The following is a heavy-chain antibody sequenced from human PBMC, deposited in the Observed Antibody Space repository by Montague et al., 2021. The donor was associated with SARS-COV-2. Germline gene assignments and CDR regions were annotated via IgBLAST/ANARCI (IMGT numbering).Heavy chain of an antibody. Sequence: SLRLSCAASGFTFSDYYMSWIRQAPGKGLEWVSYISGRGSYTDYADSVKGRFTISRDNARKSLYLEMNSLRAEDTAVYYCARLVGVESNRRDYFNYWGQGTPVTVSS. CDR3: ARLVGVESNRRDYFNY. J-gene: IGHJ4*02. CDR2: ISGRGSYT. D-gene: IGHD1-14*01. V-gene: IGHV3-11*03. CDR1: GFTFSDYY.